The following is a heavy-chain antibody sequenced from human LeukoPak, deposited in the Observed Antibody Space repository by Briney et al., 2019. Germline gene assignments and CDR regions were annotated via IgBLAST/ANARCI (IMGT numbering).Heavy chain of an antibody. J-gene: IGHJ6*02. CDR3: ARGPLNEYSSSSGYYYYGVDV. CDR2: ISTSSSYM. V-gene: IGHV3-21*01. D-gene: IGHD6-6*01. Sequence: ETLSLTCTVSGGSISSYYWSWVRQAPGKGLEWVSSISTSSSYMYYVDSVKGRFTISRDNAKNSLYLQMNSLRAEDTAVYFCARGPLNEYSSSSGYYYYGVDVWGQGTTVTVSS. CDR1: GGSISSYY.